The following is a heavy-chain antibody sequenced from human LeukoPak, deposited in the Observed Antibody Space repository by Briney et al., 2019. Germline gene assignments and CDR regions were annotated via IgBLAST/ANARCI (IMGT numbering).Heavy chain of an antibody. Sequence: TGGSLRLSCAASGFTFSSYSMSWVRRAPGRGLEWVSLISGSGGSTYYADSAKGRFTISRANSKNTLYLQMNSLRAEDTAIYYCAKELAECGGDCYSLLDYWGQGTLVTVSS. V-gene: IGHV3-23*01. D-gene: IGHD2-21*02. CDR1: GFTFSSYS. CDR2: ISGSGGST. CDR3: AKELAECGGDCYSLLDY. J-gene: IGHJ4*02.